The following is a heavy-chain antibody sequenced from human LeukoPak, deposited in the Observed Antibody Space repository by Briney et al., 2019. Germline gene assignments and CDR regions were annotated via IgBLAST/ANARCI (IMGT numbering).Heavy chain of an antibody. Sequence: SETLSLTCTVSGYSISSPYYWGWIRQPPGKGLEWIGSMYHSGNTYYNPSLKSRVTISVDTSKNQFSLKLSSVTAADTAVYYCARGYLSQWYYYYYMDVWGKGTTVTVSS. J-gene: IGHJ6*03. CDR2: MYHSGNT. CDR3: ARGYLSQWYYYYYMDV. V-gene: IGHV4-38-2*02. D-gene: IGHD6-19*01. CDR1: GYSISSPYY.